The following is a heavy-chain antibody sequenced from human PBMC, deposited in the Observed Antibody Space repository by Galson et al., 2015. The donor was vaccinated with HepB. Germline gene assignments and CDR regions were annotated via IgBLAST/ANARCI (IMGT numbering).Heavy chain of an antibody. V-gene: IGHV3-23*01. CDR3: AKPLYSQYYYYGMDV. J-gene: IGHJ6*02. Sequence: SLRLSCAASGITFSSYAMSWVRQAPGKGLEWVSGIIGSGGTTYYADSVKGRFTISRDNSKSTLFLQINTLRADDTAVYYCAKPLYSQYYYYGMDVWGPGTTVTVSS. CDR2: IIGSGGTT. D-gene: IGHD4-11*01. CDR1: GITFSSYA.